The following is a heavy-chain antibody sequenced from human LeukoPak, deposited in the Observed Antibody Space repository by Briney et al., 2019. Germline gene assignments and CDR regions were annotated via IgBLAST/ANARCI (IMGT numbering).Heavy chain of an antibody. CDR3: ARDFEYSSSPDYYYYYMDV. CDR1: GYTFTSYD. V-gene: IGHV1-8*01. Sequence: ASVKVSCKASGYTFTSYDINWVRQATGHGLEWMGWMNPNSGNTGYAQKFQGRVTMTRNTSISTAYMELSSLRSEDTAVYYCARDFEYSSSPDYYYYYMDVWGKGTTVTVSS. J-gene: IGHJ6*03. CDR2: MNPNSGNT. D-gene: IGHD6-6*01.